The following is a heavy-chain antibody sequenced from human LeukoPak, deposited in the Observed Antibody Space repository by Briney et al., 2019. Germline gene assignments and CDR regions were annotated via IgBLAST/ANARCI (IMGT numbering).Heavy chain of an antibody. J-gene: IGHJ4*02. D-gene: IGHD3-10*01. CDR2: IYPGDSDT. CDR3: ARLTMVRGVIN. V-gene: IGHV5-51*01. CDR1: GFIFSSFG. Sequence: GGSLRLSCAASGFIFSSFGMSWVRQMPGKGLEWMGIIYPGDSDTRYSPSFQGQVTISADKSISTAYLQWSSLKASDTAMYHCARLTMVRGVINWGQGTLVTVSS.